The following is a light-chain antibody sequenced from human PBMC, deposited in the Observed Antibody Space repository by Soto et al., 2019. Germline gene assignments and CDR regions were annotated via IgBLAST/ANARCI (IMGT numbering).Light chain of an antibody. V-gene: IGLV2-14*01. CDR3: SSYTSRLIWV. J-gene: IGLJ3*02. CDR1: SSDVGGYNY. Sequence: QSALTQPASVSGSPGQSITISCTGTSSDVGGYNYVSWFQQHPGKAPKLMIYEVSNRPSGVSNRFSGSKSGNTASLTISGLQAEDEADYYCSSYTSRLIWVFGGGTKLTVL. CDR2: EVS.